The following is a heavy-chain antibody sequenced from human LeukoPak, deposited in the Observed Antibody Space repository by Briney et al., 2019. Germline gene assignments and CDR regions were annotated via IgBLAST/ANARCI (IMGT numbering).Heavy chain of an antibody. V-gene: IGHV3-7*01. J-gene: IGHJ6*02. Sequence: GGSLRLSCAASGFTFSIYWMTWVRQAPGKGLEWVANIKQDGSQKNYADSVMRRFSISRDNAKSSLYLQMNSLRVEDTAVYYCARGPRTATPPQPGFYYCAMEVWGQGTTVTVSS. D-gene: IGHD1-14*01. CDR3: ARGPRTATPPQPGFYYCAMEV. CDR1: GFTFSIYW. CDR2: IKQDGSQK.